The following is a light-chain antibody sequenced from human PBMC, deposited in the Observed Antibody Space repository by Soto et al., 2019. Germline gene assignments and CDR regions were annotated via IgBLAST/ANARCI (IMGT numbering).Light chain of an antibody. J-gene: IGKJ4*01. CDR3: QQYNSWPPLT. V-gene: IGKV3-15*01. Sequence: EVVMTQSPVTLSVSPGERATLSCRASQNVNSNLAWYRQKPGQPPRLLIYGASTRATGIPARFSGSGSGTEFTLTISSLQSEYFAVYYCQQYNSWPPLTFGGGTKVEI. CDR1: QNVNSN. CDR2: GAS.